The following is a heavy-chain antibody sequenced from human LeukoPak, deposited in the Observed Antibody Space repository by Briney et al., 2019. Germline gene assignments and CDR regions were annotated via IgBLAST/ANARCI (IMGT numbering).Heavy chain of an antibody. CDR2: ISAYNGNT. D-gene: IGHD2-2*01. Sequence: ASVKVSCKASGYTFTSYDINWVRQAPGQGLEWMGWISAYNGNTNYAQKLQGRVTMTTDTSTSTAYMELRSLRSDDTAVYYCARGGGSYYCSSTSCYVGSPFDYWGQGTLVTVSS. V-gene: IGHV1-18*01. J-gene: IGHJ4*02. CDR1: GYTFTSYD. CDR3: ARGGGSYYCSSTSCYVGSPFDY.